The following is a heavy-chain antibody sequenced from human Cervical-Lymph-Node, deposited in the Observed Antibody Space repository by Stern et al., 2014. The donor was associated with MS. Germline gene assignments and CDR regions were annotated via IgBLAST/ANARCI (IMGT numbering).Heavy chain of an antibody. V-gene: IGHV3-30*03. CDR3: ARDMTTVTAFDY. CDR1: GFTFSNYG. J-gene: IGHJ4*02. CDR2: ISYNGNLK. D-gene: IGHD4-17*01. Sequence: VQLVESGGGVVQPGRSLRLSCVVSGFTFSNYGMHWVRQAPGKGLEWGAIISYNGNLKYYSDSVKGRFTISRDNSKTTLYLEMNSLTGEDTAVYYCARDMTTVTAFDYWGQGTPVTVSS.